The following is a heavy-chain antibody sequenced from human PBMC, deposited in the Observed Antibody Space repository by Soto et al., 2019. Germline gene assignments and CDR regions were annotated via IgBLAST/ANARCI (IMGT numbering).Heavy chain of an antibody. V-gene: IGHV4-59*12. CDR3: ARGVTTVTTFDY. J-gene: IGHJ4*02. CDR2: VSNTATT. D-gene: IGHD4-17*01. Sequence: SETLSLTCTVSGASIINYYWAWIRQSPGGGLESIGYVSNTATTSYNPSLKNRVPISVDGSKNQFYLKLSSVTAAVTTVYYCARGVTTVTTFDYWGQGTLVTVSS. CDR1: GASIINYY.